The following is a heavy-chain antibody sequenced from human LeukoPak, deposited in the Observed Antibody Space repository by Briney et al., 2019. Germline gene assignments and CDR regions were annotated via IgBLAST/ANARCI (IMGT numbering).Heavy chain of an antibody. CDR3: AKDAREYLGPYYYGMDV. D-gene: IGHD2/OR15-2a*01. V-gene: IGHV3-30*18. CDR1: GFTFNNYG. Sequence: GGSLRLSCAASGFTFNNYGMHWVRQAPGKGLEWVAVISYDGSNKYYADSVKGRFTISRDNSKNTLYLQMNSQRAEDTAVYYCAKDAREYLGPYYYGMDVWGQGTTVTVSS. CDR2: ISYDGSNK. J-gene: IGHJ6*02.